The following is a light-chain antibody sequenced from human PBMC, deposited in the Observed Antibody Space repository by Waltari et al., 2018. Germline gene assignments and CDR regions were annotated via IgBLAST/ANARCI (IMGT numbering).Light chain of an antibody. J-gene: IGLJ1*01. CDR3: VAWDDSLRGYV. CDR2: DND. V-gene: IGLV1-44*01. CDR1: NSNIGAYA. Sequence: QSVLTQPPSASGTPGQGVTISCSGGNSNIGAYAVNWYQQLPGPAPKLVIYDNDQRPSGVPARVSGSKSGTSASLALSGLQSEDEADYYCVAWDDSLRGYVFGTGTKVTVL.